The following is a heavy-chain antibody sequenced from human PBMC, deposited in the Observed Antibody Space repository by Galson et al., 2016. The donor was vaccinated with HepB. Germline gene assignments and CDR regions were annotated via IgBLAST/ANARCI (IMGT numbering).Heavy chain of an antibody. CDR2: TAYDGSNN. Sequence: LRLSCAASGFTFSSYGMHWVRQVPGKGLEWVAATAYDGSNNYYSDSVKGRFTISRDNSKNTLYLQMNSLRGEDTAVYFCAKDVSVGAPPCGLDYCGQGTQVIVSS. CDR3: AKDVSVGAPPCGLDY. CDR1: GFTFSSYG. J-gene: IGHJ4*02. D-gene: IGHD1-26*01. V-gene: IGHV3-30*18.